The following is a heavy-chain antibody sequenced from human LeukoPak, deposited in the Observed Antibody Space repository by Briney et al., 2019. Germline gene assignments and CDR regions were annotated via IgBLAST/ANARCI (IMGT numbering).Heavy chain of an antibody. CDR1: GYTFTGYY. D-gene: IGHD7-27*01. V-gene: IGHV1-2*02. CDR3: ARXPGDPVSPLDY. J-gene: IGHJ4*02. Sequence: ASVSXSCKASGYTFTGYYMHWVRQAPGQGLEWMGWINPNSGGTNYARKFQGRVTMTRDTSISTAYMELSRLRSDDTAVYYCARXPGDPVSPLDYWGQGTLVTVSS. CDR2: INPNSGGT.